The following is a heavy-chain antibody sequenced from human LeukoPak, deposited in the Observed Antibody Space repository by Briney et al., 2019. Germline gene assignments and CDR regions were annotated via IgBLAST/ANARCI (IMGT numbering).Heavy chain of an antibody. CDR3: AKRGVVIRVILVGFHKAAYYFDS. D-gene: IGHD3-22*01. CDR2: IRDSDGST. CDR1: GITLSNYG. V-gene: IGHV3-23*01. Sequence: GGSLRLSCAVSGITLSNYGISWVRQAPGKWLGWVEGIRDSDGSTNYADSVKDRFNISRDNPKNTLYLQLNSLSVEDTAVYFCAKRGVVIRVILVGFHKAAYYFDSLGQGARVTVSP. J-gene: IGHJ4*02.